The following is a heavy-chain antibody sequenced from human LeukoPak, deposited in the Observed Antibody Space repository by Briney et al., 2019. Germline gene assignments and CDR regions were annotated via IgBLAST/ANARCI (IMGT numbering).Heavy chain of an antibody. Sequence: SETLSLTCTVSGGSISSYYWSWIRQPPGKGLEWIGYIYYSGSTNYNPSLKSRVTISGDTSKNQFSLAQSSVTAADTAVYSCARSYYDSSGYYLYGFDYWGQGTLVTVSS. J-gene: IGHJ4*02. V-gene: IGHV4-59*01. D-gene: IGHD3-22*01. CDR2: IYYSGST. CDR3: ARSYYDSSGYYLYGFDY. CDR1: GGSISSYY.